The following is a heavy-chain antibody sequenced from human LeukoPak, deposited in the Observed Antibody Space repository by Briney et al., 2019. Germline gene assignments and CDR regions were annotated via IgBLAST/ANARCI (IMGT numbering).Heavy chain of an antibody. Sequence: GASVKVSCKASGYTFTGYYMHWVRQAPGQGLEWMGWINPNSGGTNYAQKFQGRVTMTRDTSISTAYKELSRLRSDDTAVYYCARGAKGGLITMIVVVTTDAEYFQHWGQGTLVTVSS. V-gene: IGHV1-2*02. J-gene: IGHJ1*01. D-gene: IGHD3-22*01. CDR1: GYTFTGYY. CDR3: ARGAKGGLITMIVVVTTDAEYFQH. CDR2: INPNSGGT.